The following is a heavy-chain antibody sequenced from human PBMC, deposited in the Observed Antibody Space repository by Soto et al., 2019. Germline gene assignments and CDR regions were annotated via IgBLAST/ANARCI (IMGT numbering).Heavy chain of an antibody. CDR2: IIPLFGTA. CDR1: GVTFSSET. Sequence: QVQLVQSGADVKKPGSSVKVSCQASGVTFSSETLGWVRQAPGQGLEWVGGIIPLFGTASYAQKLQGRVTITADESTSTVYMELSSLRSDDTAVYFCATELGENPASPFAAWGQGTLVTVSS. V-gene: IGHV1-69*01. D-gene: IGHD3-10*01. CDR3: ATELGENPASPFAA. J-gene: IGHJ5*02.